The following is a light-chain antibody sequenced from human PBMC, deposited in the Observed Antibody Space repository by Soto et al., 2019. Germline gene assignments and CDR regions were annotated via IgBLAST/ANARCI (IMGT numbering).Light chain of an antibody. Sequence: GEIVTITCRASQSISSWLAWYQQKPGKAPKLLIYDACSLESGVPSRFSGSGSGTEFTLTISRLQPDDFATYYCQQYNSYSPTFGQGTKVEI. CDR1: QSISSW. CDR2: DAC. J-gene: IGKJ1*01. CDR3: QQYNSYSPT. V-gene: IGKV1-5*01.